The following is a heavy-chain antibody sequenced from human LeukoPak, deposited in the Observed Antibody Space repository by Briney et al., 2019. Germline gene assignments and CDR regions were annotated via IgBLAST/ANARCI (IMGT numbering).Heavy chain of an antibody. V-gene: IGHV3-30-3*01. CDR3: ASLDYGDYRLDY. D-gene: IGHD4-17*01. J-gene: IGHJ4*02. CDR2: ISYDGSNK. CDR1: GFTFSDYA. Sequence: GTSLRLSCAASGFTFSDYAIHWVRQAPGKGLDWVTFISYDGSNKNYAESVKGRFTISRDNAKNTLYLQMNSLRAEDTAVYYCASLDYGDYRLDYWGQGTLVTVSS.